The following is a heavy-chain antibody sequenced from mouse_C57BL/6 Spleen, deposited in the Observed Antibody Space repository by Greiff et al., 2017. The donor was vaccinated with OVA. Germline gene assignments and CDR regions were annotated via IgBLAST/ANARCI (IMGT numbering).Heavy chain of an antibody. CDR3: ARKSNLAY. D-gene: IGHD2-5*01. V-gene: IGHV1-50*01. J-gene: IGHJ3*01. CDR2: IDPSVSYT. Sequence: VQLQQPGAELVKPGASVKLSCKASGYTFTSYWMQWVKQRPGQGLEWIGEIDPSVSYTNYNQKFKGKATLTVDTASSTAYMQLSSLTSEDSAVYYCARKSNLAYWGQGTLVTVSA. CDR1: GYTFTSYW.